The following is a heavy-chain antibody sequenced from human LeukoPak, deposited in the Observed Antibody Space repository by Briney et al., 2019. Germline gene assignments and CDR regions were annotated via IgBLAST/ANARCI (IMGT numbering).Heavy chain of an antibody. J-gene: IGHJ6*02. D-gene: IGHD6-19*01. Sequence: SETLSLTCAVYGGSFSGYYWSWIRQPPGKGLEWIGEINHSGSTNYNPSLKSRVTISVDTSKNQFSLKLSSVTAADTAVYYCARGRAKARRQWLVGNYYYGMDVWGQGTTVAASS. V-gene: IGHV4-34*01. CDR3: ARGRAKARRQWLVGNYYYGMDV. CDR2: INHSGST. CDR1: GGSFSGYY.